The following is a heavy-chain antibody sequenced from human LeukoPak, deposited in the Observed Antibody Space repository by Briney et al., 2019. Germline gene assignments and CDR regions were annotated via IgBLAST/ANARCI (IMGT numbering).Heavy chain of an antibody. CDR1: GFTFNFYG. V-gene: IGHV3-30*02. CDR3: AKDLHDSADYYFPFDS. D-gene: IGHD2-21*01. J-gene: IGHJ4*02. Sequence: GGSLRLSCAASGFTFNFYGVHWVRQAPGKGLEWVAFIRYDGSNEYYADSVKGRFTISRDNSNNTLFLQMTSLRPEDTALYYCAKDLHDSADYYFPFDSWGQGTLVIVSS. CDR2: IRYDGSNE.